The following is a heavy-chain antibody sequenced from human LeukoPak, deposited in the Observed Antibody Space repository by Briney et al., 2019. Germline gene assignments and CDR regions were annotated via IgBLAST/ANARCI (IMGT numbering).Heavy chain of an antibody. Sequence: GASVKVSCKASGGTFSSYAISWVRQAPGQGLEWMGRIIPILGIANYAQKFQGRVTITADKSTSTAYMELSSLRSEDTAVYYCARRRIAAAGGGFDYWGQGTLVTVSS. CDR3: ARRRIAAAGGGFDY. CDR2: IIPILGIA. D-gene: IGHD6-13*01. J-gene: IGHJ4*02. CDR1: GGTFSSYA. V-gene: IGHV1-69*04.